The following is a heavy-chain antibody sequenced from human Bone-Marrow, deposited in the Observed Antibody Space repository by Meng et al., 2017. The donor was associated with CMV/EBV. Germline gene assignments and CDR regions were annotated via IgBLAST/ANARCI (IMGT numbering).Heavy chain of an antibody. V-gene: IGHV1-2*02. Sequence: ASVKVSCKASGYTFTSYGISWVRQAPGQGLEWVGWINANTGGTNYAQKFQGRVTMTRDTSLSTAYMELSSLRFDDAAAYYCARSMAASIPSAFWCQGTVVTVSS. CDR2: INANTGGT. CDR3: ARSMAASIPSAF. D-gene: IGHD6-13*01. CDR1: GYTFTSYG. J-gene: IGHJ4*02.